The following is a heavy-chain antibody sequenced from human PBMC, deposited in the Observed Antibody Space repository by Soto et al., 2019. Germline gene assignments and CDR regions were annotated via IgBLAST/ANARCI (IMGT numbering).Heavy chain of an antibody. CDR1: GFTFSSYW. CDR2: INSDGSST. CDR3: ARGYQGYYDFWSGYYKAASFDWFDP. Sequence: GGSLRLSCAASGFTFSSYWMHWVRQAPGKGLVWVSRINSDGSSTSYADSVKGRFTISRDNAKNTLYLQMNSLRAEDTAVYYCARGYQGYYDFWSGYYKAASFDWFDPWGQGTLVTVSS. D-gene: IGHD3-3*01. V-gene: IGHV3-74*01. J-gene: IGHJ5*02.